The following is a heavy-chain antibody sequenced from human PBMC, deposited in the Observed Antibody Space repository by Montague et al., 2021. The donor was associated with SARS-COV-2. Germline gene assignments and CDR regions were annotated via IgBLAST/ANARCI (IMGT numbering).Heavy chain of an antibody. V-gene: IGHV4-34*01. J-gene: IGHJ4*02. D-gene: IGHD3-10*01. CDR1: GGSFSGYY. Sequence: SETLSLTCAVYGGSFSGYYWNWIRQPPGKGLEWIGEINHSGSTNYNPSLKSRVTMSVDTSTNKYSLKLSSVTAADTAVYYCARGARQGYGFRLGSFDSWGQGTLVTVSS. CDR3: ARGARQGYGFRLGSFDS. CDR2: INHSGST.